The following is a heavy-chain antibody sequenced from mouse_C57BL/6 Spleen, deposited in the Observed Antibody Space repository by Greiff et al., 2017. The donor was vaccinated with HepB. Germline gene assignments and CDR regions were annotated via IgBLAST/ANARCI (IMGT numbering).Heavy chain of an antibody. CDR1: GFNIKNTY. CDR3: ARTVVENYYAMDY. CDR2: IDPANGNT. J-gene: IGHJ4*01. D-gene: IGHD1-1*01. V-gene: IGHV14-3*01. Sequence: DVKLVESVAELVRPGASVKLSCTASGFNIKNTYMHWVKQRPEQGLEWIGRIDPANGNTKYAPKFQGKATITADTSSNTAYLQLSSLTSEDTAIYYCARTVVENYYAMDYWGQGTSVTVSS.